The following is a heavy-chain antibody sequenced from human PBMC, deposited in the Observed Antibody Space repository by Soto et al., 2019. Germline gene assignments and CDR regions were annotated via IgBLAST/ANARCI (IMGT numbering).Heavy chain of an antibody. CDR1: GFTFSNFS. Sequence: QVQVVESGGGVVQPGRSLRLSCAASGFTFSNFSMHWVRQAPGKGLEWVSLIWYDGSKKSYGDSVKGRFTISRDNSRNTVYVQMNSLRADDTAVYYCARDASYYSLWSGYYPSRNGMDVWGQGTTVTVS. CDR2: IWYDGSKK. V-gene: IGHV3-33*01. D-gene: IGHD3-3*01. CDR3: ARDASYYSLWSGYYPSRNGMDV. J-gene: IGHJ6*02.